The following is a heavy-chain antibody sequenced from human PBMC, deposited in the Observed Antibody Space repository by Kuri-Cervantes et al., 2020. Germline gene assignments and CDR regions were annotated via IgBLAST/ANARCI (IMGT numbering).Heavy chain of an antibody. J-gene: IGHJ6*03. V-gene: IGHV3-15*01. Sequence: GESLKISCSASGFTFSSYSMSWVRQAPGKGLEWVGRIKSKTDGGTTDYAAPVKGRFTIPRDDSKNTLYLQMNSLKTEDTAVYYCTTEGIAAAGAVPTYYYMDVWGKGTTVTVSS. CDR2: IKSKTDGGTT. CDR3: TTEGIAAAGAVPTYYYMDV. D-gene: IGHD6-13*01. CDR1: GFTFSSYS.